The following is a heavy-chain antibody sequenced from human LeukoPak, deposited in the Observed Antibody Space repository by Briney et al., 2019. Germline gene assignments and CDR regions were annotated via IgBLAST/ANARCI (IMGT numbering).Heavy chain of an antibody. Sequence: GASVTVFFTASGYTFNNHYMYWVRQAPGQGLEWMGVINPSGGSTSYAQKFQGRVTMTRDTSTRTVYMEVNSLRSEDTAVYYCARQGTYSSAIGMGYWGQGTLVTVSS. CDR1: GYTFNNHY. V-gene: IGHV1-46*02. J-gene: IGHJ4*02. D-gene: IGHD6-19*01. CDR3: ARQGTYSSAIGMGY. CDR2: INPSGGST.